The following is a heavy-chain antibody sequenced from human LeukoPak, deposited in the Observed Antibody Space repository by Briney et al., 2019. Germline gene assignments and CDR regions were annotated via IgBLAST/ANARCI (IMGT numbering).Heavy chain of an antibody. V-gene: IGHV1-18*01. J-gene: IGHJ3*02. CDR2: ISGYSGNT. D-gene: IGHD2-21*02. Sequence: ASVKVSCKASGYTFTSYGISWVPQAPGQGLEWMGWISGYSGNTNYAQKPQGRVTMTTDTSTSTAYMELRSLRSDDTAVYYCASDTPGDVLAAFDIWDQGTMVTVSS. CDR1: GYTFTSYG. CDR3: ASDTPGDVLAAFDI.